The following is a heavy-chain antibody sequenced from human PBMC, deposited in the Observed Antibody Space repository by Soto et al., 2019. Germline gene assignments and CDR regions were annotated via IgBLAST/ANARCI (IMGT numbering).Heavy chain of an antibody. CDR3: ARAYLGRLPRRADYYYAMDV. J-gene: IGHJ6*02. D-gene: IGHD1-26*01. Sequence: EVQLVESGGGSLQPGESLRLSCAASGFSFRDYDMHWVRQRKGKGLEWVSALGAARDPYYVGSVKGRFSVSRDNAQNSLFLQMNNLRVDDTAVYFCARAYLGRLPRRADYYYAMDVWGRGTTVTVSS. CDR1: GFSFRDYD. V-gene: IGHV3-13*05. CDR2: LGAARDP.